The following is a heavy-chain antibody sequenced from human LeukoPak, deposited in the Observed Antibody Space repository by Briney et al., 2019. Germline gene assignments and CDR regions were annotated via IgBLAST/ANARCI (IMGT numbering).Heavy chain of an antibody. Sequence: PSETLSLTCTVSGGSISSSSYYWGWIRQPPGKGLEWIGSIYYSGSTYYNPSLKSRVTISVDTSKNQFSLKLSSVTAADTAVYYCARVNGSGYCFDYWGQGTLVTVSS. J-gene: IGHJ4*02. D-gene: IGHD3-22*01. CDR1: GGSISSSSYY. CDR3: ARVNGSGYCFDY. V-gene: IGHV4-39*07. CDR2: IYYSGST.